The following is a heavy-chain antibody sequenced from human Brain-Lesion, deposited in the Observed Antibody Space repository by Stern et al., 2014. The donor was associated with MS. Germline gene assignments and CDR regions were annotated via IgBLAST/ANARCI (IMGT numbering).Heavy chain of an antibody. Sequence: QVQLQESGPGLVKPSETLSLTCTVAGGSVSSTSYAWAWIRQPPGKGLEWIGTIYYSGNTYYSPSLKGRLTISLDTSKNQFSLQRRSVTAADTAVYYCAGEEDIRYCSGGSCTGNWFDPWGQGTLVTVSS. CDR3: AGEEDIRYCSGGSCTGNWFDP. J-gene: IGHJ5*02. D-gene: IGHD2-15*01. V-gene: IGHV4-39*01. CDR1: GGSVSSTSYA. CDR2: IYYSGNT.